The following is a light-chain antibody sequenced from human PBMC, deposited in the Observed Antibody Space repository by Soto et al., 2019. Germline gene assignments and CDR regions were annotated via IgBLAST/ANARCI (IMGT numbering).Light chain of an antibody. J-gene: IGLJ2*01. V-gene: IGLV2-8*01. CDR3: SSYAGSNNLV. Sequence: QSALTQPPSASGSPGQSVTISCTGTSSDVGGYNYVSWYQQHPGKPPKLMIYGVSKRPSGVPDRFSGSKSGNTASLTVSGLQAEDEADYYCSSYAGSNNLVFGGGTKLTVL. CDR2: GVS. CDR1: SSDVGGYNY.